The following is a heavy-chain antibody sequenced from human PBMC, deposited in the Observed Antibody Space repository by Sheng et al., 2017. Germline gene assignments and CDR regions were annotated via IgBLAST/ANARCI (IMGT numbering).Heavy chain of an antibody. CDR1: GGTFSSYA. V-gene: IGHV1-69*04. D-gene: IGHD2-2*01. CDR3: ARDREDIVVVPAAIDYYYMDV. CDR2: IIPILGIA. Sequence: QVQLVQSGAEVKKPGSSVKVSCKASGGTFSSYAISWVRQAPGQGLEWMGGIIPILGIANYAQKFQGRVTITADKSTSTAYMELSSLRSEDTAVYYCARDREDIVVVPAAIDYYYMDVWGKGTTVTVSS. J-gene: IGHJ6*03.